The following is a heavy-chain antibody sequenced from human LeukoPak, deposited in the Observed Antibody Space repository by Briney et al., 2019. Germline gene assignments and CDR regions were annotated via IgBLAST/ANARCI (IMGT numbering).Heavy chain of an antibody. CDR2: IYTSGST. Sequence: PSETLSLTCTVSGGSISSSSYYWGWIRQPPGKGLEWIGRIYTSGSTNYNPSLKSRVTVSVDTSKNQFSLKLSSVTAADTAVYYCARDLRYSYGHDAFDIWGQGTMVTVSS. CDR1: GGSISSSSYY. V-gene: IGHV4-39*07. CDR3: ARDLRYSYGHDAFDI. D-gene: IGHD5-18*01. J-gene: IGHJ3*02.